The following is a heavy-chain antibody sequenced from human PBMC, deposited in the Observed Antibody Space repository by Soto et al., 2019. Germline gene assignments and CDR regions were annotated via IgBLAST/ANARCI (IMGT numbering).Heavy chain of an antibody. J-gene: IGHJ4*02. CDR2: ISYDGSNK. Sequence: GGSLRLSCAASGFTFSSYAMHWVRQAPGKGLEWVAVISYDGSNKYYADSVKGRFTISRDNSKNTLYLQMNSLRAEDTAVYYCACSQSLYYFDYWGQGTLVTVSS. CDR3: ACSQSLYYFDY. V-gene: IGHV3-30-3*01. CDR1: GFTFSSYA.